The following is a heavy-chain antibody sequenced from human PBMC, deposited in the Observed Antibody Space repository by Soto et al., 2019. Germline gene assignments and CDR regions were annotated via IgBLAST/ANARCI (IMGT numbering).Heavy chain of an antibody. CDR3: ARDREPDGIWTFDS. V-gene: IGHV3-53*01. J-gene: IGHJ4*02. D-gene: IGHD3-9*01. Sequence: GGSLRLSCAALGFTLDKYTMGWVRQAPGKGLEWVAESFSSGGTQYADSVKGRFTISRDNSWNMVFLQMNGLRVEDTALYYCARDREPDGIWTFDSWGQGALVTVSS. CDR1: GFTLDKYT. CDR2: SFSSGGT.